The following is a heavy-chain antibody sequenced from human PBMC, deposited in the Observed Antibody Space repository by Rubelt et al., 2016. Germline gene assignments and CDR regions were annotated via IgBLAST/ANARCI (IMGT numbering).Heavy chain of an antibody. V-gene: IGHV3-23*01. J-gene: IGHJ3*02. CDR1: GFSFSNYA. CDR2: MSETGSKI. CDR3: AKKDQLKAFDI. Sequence: EVQLLESGGGLVQPGGSLRLSCVASGFSFSNYAMSWVRQAPGKGLEWLSAMSETGSKIVYTDSVKGRFTISRDNSKNTMNKQRKDQRAEDTSVYYCAKKDQLKAFDIWGQGTMVTVSS.